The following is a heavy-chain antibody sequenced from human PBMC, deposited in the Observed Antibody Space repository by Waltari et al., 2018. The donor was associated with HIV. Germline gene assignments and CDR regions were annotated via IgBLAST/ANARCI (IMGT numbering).Heavy chain of an antibody. Sequence: QVQLLQSGAEVKKPGASVKVSCTASGSTFTRYYLHWVRQAPGQGLEWMGIINPSGGSTSYAQKFQGRVTMTRDTSTSTVYMELSSLRSEDTAVYYCARGASNYDFWSGYALDYWGQGTLVTVSS. CDR1: GSTFTRYY. V-gene: IGHV1-46*03. J-gene: IGHJ4*02. CDR2: INPSGGST. D-gene: IGHD3-3*01. CDR3: ARGASNYDFWSGYALDY.